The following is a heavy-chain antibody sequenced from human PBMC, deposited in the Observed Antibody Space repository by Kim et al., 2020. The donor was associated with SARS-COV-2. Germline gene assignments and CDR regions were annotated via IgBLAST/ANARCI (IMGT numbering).Heavy chain of an antibody. Sequence: SETLSLTCAVYGGSFSGYYWSWIRQPPGKGLEWIGEINHSGSTNYNPSLKSRVTISVDTSKNQFSLKLSSVTAADTAVYYCARGGYCGGDCYQWVRVRRQNWFDPWGQGTLVTVSS. V-gene: IGHV4-34*01. CDR2: INHSGST. CDR1: GGSFSGYY. D-gene: IGHD2-21*02. J-gene: IGHJ5*02. CDR3: ARGGYCGGDCYQWVRVRRQNWFDP.